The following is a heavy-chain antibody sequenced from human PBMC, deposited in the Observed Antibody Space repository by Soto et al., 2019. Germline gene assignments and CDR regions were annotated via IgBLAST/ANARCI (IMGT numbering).Heavy chain of an antibody. D-gene: IGHD6-13*01. J-gene: IGHJ6*02. CDR3: ARDLGIAAAGNPYYYYGMDV. CDR1: GLTISSYG. V-gene: IGHV3-33*01. Sequence: SMRLSCGASGLTISSYGMYCVRKAPGKGLEWVAVIWYDGSNKYYADSVKGRFTISRDNSKNTLYLQMNSLRAEDTAVYYCARDLGIAAAGNPYYYYGMDVWGQGTTVTVSS. CDR2: IWYDGSNK.